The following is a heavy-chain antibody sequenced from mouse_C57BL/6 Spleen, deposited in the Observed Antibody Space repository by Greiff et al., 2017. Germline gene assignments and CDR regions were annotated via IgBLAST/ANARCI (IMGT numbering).Heavy chain of an antibody. Sequence: EVKLQESGGGLVKPGGSLKLSCAASGFTFSDYGVHWVRQAPEKGLEWVAYISSGSSTIYYADTVKGRFTISRDNAKNTLFLQMTSLRSEDTAMYYCATYYSNSLGYWGQGTSVTVSS. V-gene: IGHV5-17*01. D-gene: IGHD2-5*01. CDR2: ISSGSSTI. J-gene: IGHJ4*01. CDR3: ATYYSNSLGY. CDR1: GFTFSDYG.